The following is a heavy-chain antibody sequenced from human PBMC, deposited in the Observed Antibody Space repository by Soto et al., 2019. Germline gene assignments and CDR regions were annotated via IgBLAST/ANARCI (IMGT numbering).Heavy chain of an antibody. CDR3: GPDTLDY. V-gene: IGHV3-33*01. J-gene: IGHJ4*02. CDR2: IWYDGSNK. Sequence: QVQLVESGGGVVQPGRSLRLSCAASGFMFSSHGMHWFRQAPGKGLEWVAVIWYDGSNKYYADSVKGRFTISRDNSKNTLYLQMNSLRVEDTAVYYCGPDTLDYWGQGTLVTVSS. CDR1: GFMFSSHG.